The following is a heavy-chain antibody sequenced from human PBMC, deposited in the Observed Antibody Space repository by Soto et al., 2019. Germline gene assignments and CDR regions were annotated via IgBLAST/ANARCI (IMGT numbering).Heavy chain of an antibody. V-gene: IGHV3-64*02. D-gene: IGHD6-19*01. CDR3: AKGGRQWLVTSDFNY. Sequence: GGSLRLSCAASGFIFSSYALHWVRQAPGKGLEYVSAISSNGGSTYYADSMKGRFTISRDSSKNTVSLEMTSLRAEDTAVYYYAKGGRQWLVTSDFNYWGQGALVTVSS. CDR1: GFIFSSYA. J-gene: IGHJ4*02. CDR2: ISSNGGST.